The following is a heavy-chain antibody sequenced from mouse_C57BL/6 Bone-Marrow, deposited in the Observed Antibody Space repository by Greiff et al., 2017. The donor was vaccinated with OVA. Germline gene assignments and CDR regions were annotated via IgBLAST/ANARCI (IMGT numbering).Heavy chain of an antibody. CDR1: GFNIKDDY. CDR2: IDPENRDT. Sequence: EVQLQQSGAELVRPGASVKLSCTASGFNIKDDYMHWVKERPEQGLEWIGWIDPENRDTEYASKFQGKATITADTSSKTVYLHLSSLTSEDTAVYYCTTYRYWGQGTTLTVSS. CDR3: TTYRY. J-gene: IGHJ2*01. V-gene: IGHV14-4*01.